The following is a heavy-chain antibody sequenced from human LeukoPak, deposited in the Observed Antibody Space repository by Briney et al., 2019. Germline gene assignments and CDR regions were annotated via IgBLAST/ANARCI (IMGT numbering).Heavy chain of an antibody. J-gene: IGHJ3*02. CDR2: IKQDGSEK. D-gene: IGHD4-17*01. V-gene: IGHV3-7*01. CDR3: ARSIMYGDHGEDI. CDR1: GFTFSSYW. Sequence: GGSLRLSGAASGFTFSSYWMSWVRQAPGKGLEWVANIKQDGSEKYYVDSVKGRFTISRDNAKNSLYLQMDSLRAEDAAIYYCARSIMYGDHGEDIWGQGTVVAVSS.